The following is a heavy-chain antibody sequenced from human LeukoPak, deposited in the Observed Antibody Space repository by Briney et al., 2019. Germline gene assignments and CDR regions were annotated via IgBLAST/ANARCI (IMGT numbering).Heavy chain of an antibody. J-gene: IGHJ5*02. CDR2: IYYSGST. CDR3: ARHGVGFDP. CDR1: GGSISSSSYY. V-gene: IGHV4-39*01. Sequence: SETLSLTCTVSGGSISSSSYYWGWIRQPPGKGLERFGSIYYSGSTYYNPSLKSRVTISVDTSKNQFSLKLSSVTAADTAVYYCARHGVGFDPWGQGTLVTVSS. D-gene: IGHD2-8*01.